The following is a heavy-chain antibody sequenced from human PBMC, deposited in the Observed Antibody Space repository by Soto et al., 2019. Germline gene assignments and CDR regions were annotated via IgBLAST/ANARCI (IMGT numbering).Heavy chain of an antibody. CDR2: IYSGGSI. V-gene: IGHV3-66*01. D-gene: IGHD3-3*01. CDR1: GFTVSSNY. J-gene: IGHJ4*02. CDR3: GRDRRDGDTI. Sequence: PGGSLRLSCAASGFTVSSNYMSWVRQAPGKGLEWVSVIYSGGSIYYADSVQGRFTISRDNSKNTLYLQMNSLRAEDTAVYYCGRDRRDGDTIWGQGALVTVSS.